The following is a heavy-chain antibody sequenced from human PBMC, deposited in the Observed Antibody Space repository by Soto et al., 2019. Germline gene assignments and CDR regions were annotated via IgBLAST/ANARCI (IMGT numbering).Heavy chain of an antibody. CDR1: GFSLSTSGVG. V-gene: IGHV2-5*02. D-gene: IGHD3-10*01. CDR3: AHHPYYGLAPYSFDY. CDR2: IYWDDDK. Sequence: QITLKESGPPLVQPTQTLTLTCTFSGFSLSTSGVGVGWIRQPPGKALEWLAVIYWDDDKRSSSSLKSRLTITKDTSKNQVVLTMTTMDPVDTATYYCAHHPYYGLAPYSFDYWGQGILVTV. J-gene: IGHJ4*02.